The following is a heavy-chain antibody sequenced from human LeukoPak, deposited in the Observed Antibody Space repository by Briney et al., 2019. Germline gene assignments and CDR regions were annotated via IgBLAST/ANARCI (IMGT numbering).Heavy chain of an antibody. CDR1: GYTLTELS. CDR2: FDPEDGET. CDR3: ATLRHLWSDRDAFDI. Sequence: ASVKVSCKVSGYTLTELSMHWVRQAPGKGLEWMGGFDPEDGETIYAQKFQGRVTMTEDTSTDTAYMELSSLRSEDTAVYYCATLRHLWSDRDAFDIWSQGTMVTVSS. V-gene: IGHV1-24*01. D-gene: IGHD3-3*01. J-gene: IGHJ3*02.